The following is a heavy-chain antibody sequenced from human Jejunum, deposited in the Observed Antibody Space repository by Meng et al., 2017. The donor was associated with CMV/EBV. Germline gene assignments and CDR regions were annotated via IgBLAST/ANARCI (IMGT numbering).Heavy chain of an antibody. V-gene: IGHV3-43*01. CDR1: DDFT. CDR3: AKGGFCTTSSCTRGAFDM. D-gene: IGHD2-2*01. CDR2: ISWDGSST. Sequence: DDFTMNWVRQAPGKGLEWVSLISWDGSSTYYADSVRGRSTISRDNSKNSLYLQMNSLRSDDTALYYCAKGGFCTTSSCTRGAFDMWGQGTMVTVSS. J-gene: IGHJ3*02.